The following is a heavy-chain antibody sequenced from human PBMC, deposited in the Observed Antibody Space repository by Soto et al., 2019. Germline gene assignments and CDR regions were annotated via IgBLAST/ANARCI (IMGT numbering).Heavy chain of an antibody. CDR3: ARMDY. V-gene: IGHV3-7*01. CDR2: IKQDGSEK. J-gene: IGHJ4*02. Sequence: EVQLVESGGGWVQPGGSLRLSCATSGFTFSRYWMTWVRQAPGKGLEWVANIKQDGSEKYYVDSVKGRFAISRDNAKNSLFLQKNSLRPEDTAIYYCARMDYWGQGTLVTVSS. CDR1: GFTFSRYW.